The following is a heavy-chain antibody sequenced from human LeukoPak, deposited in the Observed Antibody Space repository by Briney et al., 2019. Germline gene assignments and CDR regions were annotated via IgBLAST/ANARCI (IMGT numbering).Heavy chain of an antibody. CDR2: IWYDGSNK. Sequence: PGRSLRLSCAASGFTFSSYGMHWVRQAPGKGLEWVAVIWYDGSNKYYADSVKGRFTISRDNSKNTLYLQMNSLRAEDTAVYYCARDGDYYXSSGYPTYWGQGTLVTVSS. CDR3: ARDGDYYXSSGYPTY. J-gene: IGHJ4*02. D-gene: IGHD3-22*01. CDR1: GFTFSSYG. V-gene: IGHV3-33*01.